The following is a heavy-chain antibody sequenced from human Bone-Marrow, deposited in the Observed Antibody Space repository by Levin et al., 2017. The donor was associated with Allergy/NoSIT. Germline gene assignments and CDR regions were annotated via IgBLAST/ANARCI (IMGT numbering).Heavy chain of an antibody. CDR2: IKSKTDGGTT. J-gene: IGHJ6*02. CDR3: TTDGSSSWFYYDYGMDV. D-gene: IGHD6-13*01. CDR1: GFTFSNAW. Sequence: AGGSLRLSCAASGFTFSNAWMSWVRQAPGKGLEWVGRIKSKTDGGTTDYAAPVKGRFTISRDDSKNTLYLQMNSLKTEDTAVYYCTTDGSSSWFYYDYGMDVWGQGTTVTVSS. V-gene: IGHV3-15*01.